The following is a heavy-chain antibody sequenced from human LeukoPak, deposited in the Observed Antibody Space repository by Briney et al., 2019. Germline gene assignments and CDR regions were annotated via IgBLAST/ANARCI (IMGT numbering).Heavy chain of an antibody. Sequence: GGSLRLSCAASGFTFSDYYMSWIRQAPGKGLEWVSYINSSGSTIYYADSVKGRFTISRDNAKNSLYLQMNSLRAEDTAVYYCARDGQTWYDILTGYFPSSWCYMDVWGKGTTVTISS. V-gene: IGHV3-11*01. CDR1: GFTFSDYY. CDR3: ARDGQTWYDILTGYFPSSWCYMDV. J-gene: IGHJ6*03. CDR2: INSSGSTI. D-gene: IGHD3-9*01.